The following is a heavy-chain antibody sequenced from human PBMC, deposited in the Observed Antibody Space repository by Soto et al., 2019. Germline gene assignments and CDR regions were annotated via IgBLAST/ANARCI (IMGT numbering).Heavy chain of an antibody. CDR2: ISYDGSNK. CDR1: GFTFSSYA. J-gene: IGHJ4*02. CDR3: ARARGYCSGGSCYHFDY. V-gene: IGHV3-30-3*01. D-gene: IGHD2-15*01. Sequence: QVQLVESGGGVVQPGRSLRLSCAASGFTFSSYAMHWVRQAPGKGLEWVAVISYDGSNKYYADSVKGRFTISRDNSKNTLYLQMNSLRAEDTAVYYCARARGYCSGGSCYHFDYWGQGTLVTVSS.